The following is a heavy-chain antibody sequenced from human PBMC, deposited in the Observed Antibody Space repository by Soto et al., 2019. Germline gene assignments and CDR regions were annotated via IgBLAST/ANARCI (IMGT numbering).Heavy chain of an antibody. V-gene: IGHV4-34*01. CDR2: INHSGST. CDR3: ARGRRYYYDSSGYSPYFQH. D-gene: IGHD3-22*01. CDR1: GGSFSGYY. Sequence: SETLSLTCAVYGGSFSGYYWSWIRQPPGKGLEWIGEINHSGSTNYNPSLKSRVTISVDTSKNQFSLKLSSVTAADTAVYYCARGRRYYYDSSGYSPYFQHWGQGTLVTVSS. J-gene: IGHJ1*01.